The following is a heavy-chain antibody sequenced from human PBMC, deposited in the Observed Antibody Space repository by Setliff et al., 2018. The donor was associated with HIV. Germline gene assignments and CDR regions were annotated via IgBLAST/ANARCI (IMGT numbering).Heavy chain of an antibody. CDR3: TRAEQQLPYYYYCYGMDV. V-gene: IGHV4-38-2*02. Sequence: PSETLSLTCTVSGYSISSGYYWGWIRQPPGKGLEWIGSIYHSGSTYYNPSLKSRVTISVDTSKNQFSLKLSSVTAADTAVYYCTRAEQQLPYYYYCYGMDVWGQGTTVTVSS. CDR2: IYHSGST. D-gene: IGHD6-13*01. CDR1: GYSISSGYY. J-gene: IGHJ6*02.